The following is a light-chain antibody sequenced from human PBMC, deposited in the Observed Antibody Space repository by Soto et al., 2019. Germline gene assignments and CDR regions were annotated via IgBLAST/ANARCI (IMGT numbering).Light chain of an antibody. CDR1: QSVNKNY. Sequence: EIVLTQSPGTLSLSPGERATLSCRASQSVNKNYLAWYQQKPGQAPRLLIYGASNRATGISDRFRGSGSGTDFRLTIARLEPEDFAVYYCQQYGSSRTVGQGTKVDTK. J-gene: IGKJ1*01. CDR2: GAS. CDR3: QQYGSSRT. V-gene: IGKV3-20*01.